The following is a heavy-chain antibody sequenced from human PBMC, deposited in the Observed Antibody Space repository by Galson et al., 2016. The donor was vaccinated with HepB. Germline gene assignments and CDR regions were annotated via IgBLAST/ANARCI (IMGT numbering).Heavy chain of an antibody. CDR2: IYRGATT. CDR1: DDSVTTSHYY. CDR3: ARDLSFSDAFDI. V-gene: IGHV4-61*03. J-gene: IGHJ3*02. Sequence: SETLSLTCTVSDDSVTTSHYYWSWIRQPPGKGLEWIGYIYRGATTSFNPSLQCRVSISVDTSKNHFSLRLTSVTAADTAMYYCARDLSFSDAFDIWGQGTVVTVSS.